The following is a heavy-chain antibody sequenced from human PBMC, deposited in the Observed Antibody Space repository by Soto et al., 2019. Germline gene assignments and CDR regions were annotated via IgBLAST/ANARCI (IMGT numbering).Heavy chain of an antibody. CDR1: GGSFSGYY. CDR2: INHSGST. V-gene: IGHV4-34*01. D-gene: IGHD6-19*01. J-gene: IGHJ4*02. CDR3: ASLHSSGWYYFDY. Sequence: SETLSLTCAVYGGSFSGYYWSWIRQPPGKGLEWIGEINHSGSTNYNPSLKSRVTISVDTSKNQFSLKLSSVTAAVTAVYYCASLHSSGWYYFDYWGQGTLVTVSS.